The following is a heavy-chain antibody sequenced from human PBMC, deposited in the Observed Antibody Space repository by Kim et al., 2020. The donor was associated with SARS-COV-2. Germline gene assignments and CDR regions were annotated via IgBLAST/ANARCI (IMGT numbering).Heavy chain of an antibody. CDR2: T. V-gene: IGHV4-34*01. Sequence: TNYNPSLKSRVTISVDTSKNQFSLKLSSVTAADTAVYYCARGLAGLQNYWGQGTLVTVSS. J-gene: IGHJ4*02. CDR3: ARGLAGLQNY. D-gene: IGHD4-4*01.